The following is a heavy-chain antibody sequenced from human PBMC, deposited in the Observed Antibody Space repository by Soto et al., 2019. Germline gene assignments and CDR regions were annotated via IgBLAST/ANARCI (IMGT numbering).Heavy chain of an antibody. CDR1: GYSIRNGYY. J-gene: IGHJ5*02. CDR3: ARVGPYCGGDCYHPPP. CDR2: IYHSGST. V-gene: IGHV4-38-2*01. D-gene: IGHD2-21*02. Sequence: SETLSLTCAVSGYSIRNGYYWGWIRQPPGKGLEWIGTIYHSGSTYYNPSLKSRVTISVDASENHFSLKLSSVTAADTAVYYCARVGPYCGGDCYHPPPWGQGTLVPVSS.